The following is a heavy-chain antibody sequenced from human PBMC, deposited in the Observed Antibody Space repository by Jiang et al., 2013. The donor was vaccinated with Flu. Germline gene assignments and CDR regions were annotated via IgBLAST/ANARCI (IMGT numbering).Heavy chain of an antibody. D-gene: IGHD2-2*01. CDR3: VRDRLPCTSASCYGHWFGP. J-gene: IGHJ5*02. V-gene: IGHV3-48*03. CDR1: GFTFSNYE. Sequence: VQLVESGGGLVQPGGSLRLSCAASGFTFSNYEMNWVRQAPGKGLEWVSYISPGGNRIDYADSVKGRFTISRDDAQNSLYLQMSSLRAEDTAVYYCVRDRLPCTSASCYGHWFGPWGQGTLVTVSS. CDR2: ISPGGNRI.